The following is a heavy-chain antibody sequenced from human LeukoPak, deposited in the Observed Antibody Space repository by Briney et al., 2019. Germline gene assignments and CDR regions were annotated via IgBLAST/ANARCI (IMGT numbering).Heavy chain of an antibody. CDR1: GYTFTSYA. CDR3: ARGGSLWFGEFHYMDV. D-gene: IGHD3-10*01. CDR2: INTNTGNP. V-gene: IGHV7-4-1*02. J-gene: IGHJ6*03. Sequence: ASVKVSCKASGYTFTSYATNWVRQAPGQGLEWMGWINTNTGNPTYAPGFTGRFVFSLEPSLSTAYLQISSLKAEDTALYYCARGGSLWFGEFHYMDVWGKGTTVTVSS.